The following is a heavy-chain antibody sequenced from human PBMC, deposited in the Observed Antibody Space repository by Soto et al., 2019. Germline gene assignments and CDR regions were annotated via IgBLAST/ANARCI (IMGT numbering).Heavy chain of an antibody. CDR1: GFTFHNSY. CDR2: ITHDGGNT. CDR3: AKDKSGSIDY. D-gene: IGHD5-12*01. Sequence: EVQLVESGGGVIQPGGSLRLSCAASGFTFHNSYMLWVRQPPGKGLEWVSLITHDGGNTHYADSVKGRFTISRDNSKNSLYLQMNSLRTEDTALYYCAKDKSGSIDYWGQGTLVTVSS. J-gene: IGHJ4*02. V-gene: IGHV3-43*01.